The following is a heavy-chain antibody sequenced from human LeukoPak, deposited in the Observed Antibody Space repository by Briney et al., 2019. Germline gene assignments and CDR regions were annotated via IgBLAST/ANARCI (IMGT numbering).Heavy chain of an antibody. CDR2: IYYSGST. CDR1: GGSISSYY. J-gene: IGHJ4*02. Sequence: SETLSLTCTVSGGSISSYYWSWIRQPPGKGLEWIGYIYYSGSTNYNPSLKSRVTISVDTSKNQFSLKLSSVTAADTAVYYCARDSASSTSAYFDYWGQGTLVTVS. D-gene: IGHD2-2*01. V-gene: IGHV4-59*01. CDR3: ARDSASSTSAYFDY.